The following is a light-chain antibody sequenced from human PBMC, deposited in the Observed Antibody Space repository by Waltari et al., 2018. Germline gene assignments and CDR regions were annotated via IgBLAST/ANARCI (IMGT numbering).Light chain of an antibody. V-gene: IGLV2-23*02. CDR2: EVN. J-gene: IGLJ3*02. CDR1: RNDVGSHNL. Sequence: QSALTQAASVSGSPGPSITLPCPGIRNDVGSHNLVPWYQQHPGKAPKLMIYEVNKRPSGVSDRFSGSKSGDTASLTISGLQAEDEADYYCCAYAGTFTWVFGGGTKLTVL. CDR3: CAYAGTFTWV.